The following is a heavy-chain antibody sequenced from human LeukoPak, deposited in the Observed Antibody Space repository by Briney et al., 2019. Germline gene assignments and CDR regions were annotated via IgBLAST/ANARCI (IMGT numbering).Heavy chain of an antibody. CDR2: IIPIFGTA. CDR3: AHQRRGVAVAPPGSFDH. CDR1: GGTFSSYA. Sequence: PVKLSCNASGGTFSSYAISWVRQAPGQGLEWMGGIIPIFGTANYAQKFQGRVTITADKSTSTAYMELSSLRSEDTAVYYCAHQRRGVAVAPPGSFDHWGQGTLVTVSS. J-gene: IGHJ4*02. V-gene: IGHV1-69*06. D-gene: IGHD6-19*01.